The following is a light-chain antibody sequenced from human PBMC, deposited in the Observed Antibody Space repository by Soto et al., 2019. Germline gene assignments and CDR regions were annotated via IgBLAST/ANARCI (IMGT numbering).Light chain of an antibody. V-gene: IGKV3-15*01. J-gene: IGKJ4*01. CDR1: QSVSRN. CDR3: QQYNNWPPNT. Sequence: EIVMTQSPATLSVSPGERATLSCRASQSVSRNLAWYQQKPGQAPRLLIYGASTRATGIPARFSGSGSGTEFTLTISSLQSEDFAAYYCQQYNNWPPNTFGGGTKVEIK. CDR2: GAS.